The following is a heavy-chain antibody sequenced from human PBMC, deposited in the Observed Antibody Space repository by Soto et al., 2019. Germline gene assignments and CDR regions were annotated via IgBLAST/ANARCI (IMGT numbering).Heavy chain of an antibody. D-gene: IGHD5-12*01. CDR3: ARGSGEIVAYFDY. J-gene: IGHJ4*02. V-gene: IGHV4-34*01. CDR1: GGSFSGYY. Sequence: SETLSLTCAVYGGSFSGYYWSWIRQPPGKGLEWLGEINHSGSTNYNPSLKSRVTISVDTSKNQFSLKLSSVTAADTAVYYCARGSGEIVAYFDYWGQGTLVTVSS. CDR2: INHSGST.